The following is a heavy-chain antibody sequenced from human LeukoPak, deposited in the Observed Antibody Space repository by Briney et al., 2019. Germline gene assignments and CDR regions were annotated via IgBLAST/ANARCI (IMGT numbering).Heavy chain of an antibody. J-gene: IGHJ1*01. CDR1: GGTFSSYA. CDR2: IIPIFGTA. D-gene: IGHD2-2*01. CDR3: ARRLGYCSSTSCYAYFQH. Sequence: SVKVSCKASGGTFSSYAISWVRQAPGQGLEWMGGIIPIFGTANYAQKFQGRVTITADESTSTAYMELSSLRSEDTAVYYCARRLGYCSSTSCYAYFQHWGQGTLVTVSS. V-gene: IGHV1-69*13.